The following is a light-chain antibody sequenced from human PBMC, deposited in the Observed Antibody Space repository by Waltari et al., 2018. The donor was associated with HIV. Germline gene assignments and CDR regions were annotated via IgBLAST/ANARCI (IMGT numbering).Light chain of an antibody. J-gene: IGLJ2*01. V-gene: IGLV2-14*01. CDR1: STDVGQYDY. Sequence: QSALTQPASVSGSPGPSIPISCSGTSTDVGQYDYVSWYRQHPGKAPKLIIYEVSNRPSGVSNRFSGSKSVNTASLTISGLQAEDEADYYCSSYTTRSTVIFGGGTKLTVL. CDR2: EVS. CDR3: SSYTTRSTVI.